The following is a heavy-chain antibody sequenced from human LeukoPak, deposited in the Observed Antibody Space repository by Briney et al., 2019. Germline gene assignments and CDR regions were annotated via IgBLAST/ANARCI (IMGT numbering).Heavy chain of an antibody. J-gene: IGHJ4*02. CDR3: AKSSGGSCYSSVDY. D-gene: IGHD2-15*01. V-gene: IGHV3-23*01. Sequence: GGSLRLSCGASGLSFSTYAISWVRQAPGKGLEWVSCITDSGGNTLYADSVKGRFTISRDNSKNTLYLQMNNLRAEDTAIYYCAKSSGGSCYSSVDYWGQGTLVTVSS. CDR1: GLSFSTYA. CDR2: ITDSGGNT.